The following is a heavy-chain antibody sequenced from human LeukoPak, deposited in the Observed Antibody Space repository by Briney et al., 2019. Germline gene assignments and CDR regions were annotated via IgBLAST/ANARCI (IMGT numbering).Heavy chain of an antibody. Sequence: PGGSLRLSCAAYGFTFSTYSIGWVRQAPGKGRGWVAAISGTGTGTYHADSVKGRFTISRDNSKNTLYLQMNSLRAEDTAVYYCAKDLYIVATIGPPDAFDYWGQGTLVTVSS. D-gene: IGHD5-12*01. J-gene: IGHJ4*02. CDR2: ISGTGTGT. V-gene: IGHV3-23*01. CDR3: AKDLYIVATIGPPDAFDY. CDR1: GFTFSTYS.